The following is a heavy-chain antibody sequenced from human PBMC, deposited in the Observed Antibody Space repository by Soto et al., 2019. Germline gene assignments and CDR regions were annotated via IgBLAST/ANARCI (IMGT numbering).Heavy chain of an antibody. CDR1: GGTFSSSG. CDR2: IIPLSGTS. D-gene: IGHD1-1*01. J-gene: IGHJ4*02. Sequence: QVQLVPSGAEVRKPGSSVKVSCKASGGTFSSSGINWVRQAPGQGLEWIGGIIPLSGTSSHAQKFQGRVTITADESTVTVNMELGSLTSDDTAVYYCATSRDTTGYFDHWGQGTLVTVSS. CDR3: ATSRDTTGYFDH. V-gene: IGHV1-69*01.